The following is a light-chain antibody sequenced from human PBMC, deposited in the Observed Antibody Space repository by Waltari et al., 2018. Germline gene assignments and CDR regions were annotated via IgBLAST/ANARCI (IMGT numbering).Light chain of an antibody. Sequence: QSALTQPASVSGSPGQSITISCTGTSSDVGSYNLVSWYQQQPGKAPKLMLYEVSKRPSGVSNRFSGSKSGNTASLTISGLQAEDEADYYCCSYAGLVVFGGGTKLTVL. CDR2: EVS. CDR1: SSDVGSYNL. J-gene: IGLJ2*01. CDR3: CSYAGLVV. V-gene: IGLV2-23*02.